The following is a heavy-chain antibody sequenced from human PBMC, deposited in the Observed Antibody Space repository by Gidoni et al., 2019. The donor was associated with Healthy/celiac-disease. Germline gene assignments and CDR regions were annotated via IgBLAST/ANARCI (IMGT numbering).Heavy chain of an antibody. Sequence: QVQLQESGPGLVKPSQTLSLTCTVSGGSISSGSYYWSWIRQPAGKGLEWIGRIYTSGSTNYNPSLKSRVTISVDTSKNQFSLKLSSVTAADTAVYYCARDEPVGYFDYWGQGTLVTVSS. CDR2: IYTSGST. CDR3: ARDEPVGYFDY. J-gene: IGHJ4*02. CDR1: GGSISSGSYY. V-gene: IGHV4-61*02.